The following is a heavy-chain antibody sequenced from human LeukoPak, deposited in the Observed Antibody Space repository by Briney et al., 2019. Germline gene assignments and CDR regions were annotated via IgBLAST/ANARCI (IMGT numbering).Heavy chain of an antibody. CDR1: GFTFSSYS. D-gene: IGHD6-13*01. V-gene: IGHV3-48*04. CDR2: ISGSGTNI. Sequence: GGSLRLSCAASGFTFSSYSMNWVRQAPGKGLEWVSYISGSGTNIYYADSVKGRFTISRDNAKNSLYVQMNSLRAEDTAVYYCARVAEAAAFDSWGQGTLVTVSS. J-gene: IGHJ4*02. CDR3: ARVAEAAAFDS.